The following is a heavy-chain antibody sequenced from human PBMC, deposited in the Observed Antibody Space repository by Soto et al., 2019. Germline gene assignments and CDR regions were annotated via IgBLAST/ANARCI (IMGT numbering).Heavy chain of an antibody. D-gene: IGHD3-16*01. J-gene: IGHJ4*02. CDR2: ISSSSSYI. Sequence: EVQLVECGGGLVKPGGSLRLTCAASGFTLSSYSMNWVRQAPGKGLEWVSSISSSSSYIYYADSVKGRFTISRDNAKNSLYLQMNSLRAEDTAVYYCARVPWVEGGYWGQGTLVTVSS. CDR3: ARVPWVEGGY. V-gene: IGHV3-21*01. CDR1: GFTLSSYS.